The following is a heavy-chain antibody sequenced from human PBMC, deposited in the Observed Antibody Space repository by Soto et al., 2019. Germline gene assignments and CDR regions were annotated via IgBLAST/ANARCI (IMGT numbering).Heavy chain of an antibody. CDR2: INHSGST. D-gene: IGHD3-3*01. V-gene: IGHV4-34*01. CDR3: ARITIFGVFDY. Sequence: QVQLQQWGAGLLKPSETLSLTCAVYGGSFSGYYWSWIRQPPGKGLEWMGEINHSGSTNYNPSLKSRVTISVDTSTNQVSLKPVSVTAAEYVVDYCARITIFGVFDYWGQGTLVTVSS. J-gene: IGHJ4*02. CDR1: GGSFSGYY.